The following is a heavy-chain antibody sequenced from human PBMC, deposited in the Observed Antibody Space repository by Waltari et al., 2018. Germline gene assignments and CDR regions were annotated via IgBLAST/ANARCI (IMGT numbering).Heavy chain of an antibody. CDR1: GFSFSTFG. Sequence: QVQLVESGGGVVQPGGSLRLSCAASGFSFSTFGMHWVRQPPGKGLEWVAFIRYDGSDKYYADSVKGRFTISRDNSNNTLSLQMNTLRVEDTAVYYCAKGVVVPTTYFQHWGQGTLVTVSS. D-gene: IGHD2-15*01. V-gene: IGHV3-30*02. CDR2: IRYDGSDK. CDR3: AKGVVVPTTYFQH. J-gene: IGHJ1*01.